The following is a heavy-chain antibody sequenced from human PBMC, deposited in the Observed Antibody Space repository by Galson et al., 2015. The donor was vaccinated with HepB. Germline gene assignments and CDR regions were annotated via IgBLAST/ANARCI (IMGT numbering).Heavy chain of an antibody. Sequence: ETLSLTCTVSGGSISSYYWSWIRQPPGKGLEWIGYINYSGSTDYNPSLKSRVTISVDTSKNQFSLKVSSVTAADTAVYYCARSYSSGWEVTPRYDYWGQGTLVTVSS. D-gene: IGHD6-19*01. CDR1: GGSISSYY. J-gene: IGHJ4*02. V-gene: IGHV4-59*08. CDR3: ARSYSSGWEVTPRYDY. CDR2: INYSGST.